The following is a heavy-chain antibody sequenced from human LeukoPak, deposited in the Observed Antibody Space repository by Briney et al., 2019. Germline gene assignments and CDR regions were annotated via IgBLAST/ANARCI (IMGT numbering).Heavy chain of an antibody. D-gene: IGHD6-19*01. CDR1: GFTFSSYA. CDR2: ISGSGGST. V-gene: IGHV3-23*01. Sequence: PGGSLRLSCAASGFTFSSYAMSWVRQAPGKGLEWVSAISGSGGSTYYADSVKGRFTISRDNSKNTLYLQMNSLRAEDTAVYYCAKDRKLVAVAGRTGFPDYWGQGTLVTVSS. J-gene: IGHJ4*02. CDR3: AKDRKLVAVAGRTGFPDY.